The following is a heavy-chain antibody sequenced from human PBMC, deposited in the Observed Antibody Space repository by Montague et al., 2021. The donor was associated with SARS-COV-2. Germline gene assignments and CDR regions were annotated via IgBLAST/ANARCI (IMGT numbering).Heavy chain of an antibody. V-gene: IGHV4-31*03. D-gene: IGHD6-13*01. CDR2: IYYSGTT. CDR3: ARDVGWYSSSWFDY. CDR1: GGSISSGGYY. J-gene: IGHJ4*02. Sequence: TLSLTCTVSGGSISSGGYYWSWIRQHPGKGLEWIGFIYYSGTTXYXXXXKXRVTISVDTSKNQFSLKLSSVTAADTAVYYCARDVGWYSSSWFDYWGQGTLVTVS.